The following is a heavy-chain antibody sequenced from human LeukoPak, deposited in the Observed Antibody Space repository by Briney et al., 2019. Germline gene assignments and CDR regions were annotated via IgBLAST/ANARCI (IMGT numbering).Heavy chain of an antibody. CDR2: VNTDGSSK. V-gene: IGHV3-74*01. D-gene: IGHD3-16*01. CDR3: AREHHDVSSRVGFDY. CDR1: GFTFSTYW. J-gene: IGHJ4*02. Sequence: GGSLRLSCAASGFTFSTYWMHWVRQAPGKGPMWVSRVNTDGSSKLYADSVKGRFTISRDNAKSTLYLEMNSLRVEDTAVYYCAREHHDVSSRVGFDYWGQGILVTVAS.